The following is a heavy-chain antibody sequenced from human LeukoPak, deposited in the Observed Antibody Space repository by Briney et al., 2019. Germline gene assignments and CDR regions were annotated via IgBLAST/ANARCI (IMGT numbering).Heavy chain of an antibody. CDR3: ARSTVVIRNYYYYGMDV. J-gene: IGHJ6*02. V-gene: IGHV4-34*01. CDR2: INHSGST. CDR1: GGSFSGYY. Sequence: MPSETLSLTCAVYGGSFSGYYWSWIRQPPGKGLEWIGEINHSGSTNYNPSLKSRVTISVDTPKNQFSLKLSSVTAADTAVYYCARSTVVIRNYYYYGMDVWGQGTTVTVSS. D-gene: IGHD3-22*01.